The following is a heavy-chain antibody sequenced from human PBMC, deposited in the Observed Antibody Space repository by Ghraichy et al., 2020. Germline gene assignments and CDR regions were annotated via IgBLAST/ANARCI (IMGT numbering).Heavy chain of an antibody. CDR1: GGTFSSYA. J-gene: IGHJ6*02. D-gene: IGHD3-3*01. V-gene: IGHV1-69*04. Sequence: SVKVSCKASGGTFSSYAISWVRQAPGQGLEWMGRIIPILGIANYAQKFQGRVTITADKSTSTAYMELSSLRSEDTAVYYCARYDSHLYYYYGMDVWGQGTTVTVSS. CDR3: ARYDSHLYYYYGMDV. CDR2: IIPILGIA.